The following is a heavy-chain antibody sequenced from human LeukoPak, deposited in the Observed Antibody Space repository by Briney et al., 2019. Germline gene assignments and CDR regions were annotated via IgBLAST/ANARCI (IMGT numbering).Heavy chain of an antibody. CDR1: GGSTSSYY. J-gene: IGHJ4*02. V-gene: IGHV4-59*01. Sequence: PETLSLTCTVSGGSTSSYYWSWIRQPPGKGLEWIGYISYSGSTNYNPSLKSRVTISVDTSKNQFSLKLSSVTAADTAVYYCARARGSGYPDYWGQGTLVTASS. CDR2: ISYSGST. CDR3: ARARGSGYPDY. D-gene: IGHD3-3*01.